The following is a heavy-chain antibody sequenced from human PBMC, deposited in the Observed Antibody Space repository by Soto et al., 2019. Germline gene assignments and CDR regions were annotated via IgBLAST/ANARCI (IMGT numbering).Heavy chain of an antibody. D-gene: IGHD1-26*01. CDR2: IKQDGSEK. Sequence: GGSLRLSCEASGLTFSRYWMTWVRQAPGKGLEWVANIKQDGSEKYYADSVKGRFTISRDNSQNTMYLQMNSLAVEDTALYYCARETWHGGSRTTWALDSWGQGSLVTVSS. CDR1: GLTFSRYW. CDR3: ARETWHGGSRTTWALDS. V-gene: IGHV3-7*01. J-gene: IGHJ4*02.